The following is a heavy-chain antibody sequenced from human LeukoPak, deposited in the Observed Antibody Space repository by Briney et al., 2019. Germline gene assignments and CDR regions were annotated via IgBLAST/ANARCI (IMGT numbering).Heavy chain of an antibody. D-gene: IGHD5-18*01. CDR1: GVSISSYY. Sequence: SETLSLTCTASGVSISSYYWSWIRQPPGKGLEWIGDIYYSGSTNYNPSLKSRVTISLDTSKNQFSLRLSSVTAADTAVYYCARDGSRYSYGFNWFDPWGQGTLVTVSS. CDR3: ARDGSRYSYGFNWFDP. J-gene: IGHJ5*02. CDR2: IYYSGST. V-gene: IGHV4-59*01.